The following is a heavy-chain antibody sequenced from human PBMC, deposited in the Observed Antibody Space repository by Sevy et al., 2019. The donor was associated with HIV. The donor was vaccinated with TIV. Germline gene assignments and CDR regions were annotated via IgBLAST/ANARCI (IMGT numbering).Heavy chain of an antibody. V-gene: IGHV3-21*01. D-gene: IGHD2-2*01. CDR2: ISSSSSYI. Sequence: GGSLRLSCAASGFTFSSYSMNWVRQAPGKGLEWVSSISSSSSYIYYADSVKGRFTISRDNAKNSLYLQMNSLRAEDTAVYYCAEDQKGGNVVVPAAFPGINGNFDYWGQGTLVTGSS. CDR1: GFTFSSYS. CDR3: AEDQKGGNVVVPAAFPGINGNFDY. J-gene: IGHJ4*01.